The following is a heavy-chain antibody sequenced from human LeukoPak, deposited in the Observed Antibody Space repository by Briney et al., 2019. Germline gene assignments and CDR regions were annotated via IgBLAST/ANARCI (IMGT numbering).Heavy chain of an antibody. D-gene: IGHD1-26*01. J-gene: IGHJ6*03. Sequence: GGSLRLSCAASGFTFSSYSMNWVRQAPGKGLEWVSSISSSSSYIYYADSVKGRFTISRDNAKNSLYLQMNSLRAEDTAVYYYARDTVGATRYYYYYYMDVWGKGTTVTVSS. V-gene: IGHV3-21*01. CDR3: ARDTVGATRYYYYYYMDV. CDR2: ISSSSSYI. CDR1: GFTFSSYS.